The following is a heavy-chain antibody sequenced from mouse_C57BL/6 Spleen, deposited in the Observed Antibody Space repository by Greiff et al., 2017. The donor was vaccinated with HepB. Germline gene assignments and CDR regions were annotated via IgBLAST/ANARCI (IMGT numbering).Heavy chain of an antibody. CDR3: ARGYSNYPDY. Sequence: EVKLQESGGGLVKPGGSLKLSCAASGFTFSDYGMHWVRQAPEKGLEWVAYISSGSSTIYYADTVKGRFTISRDNAKNTLFLQMTSLRSEDTAMYYCARGYSNYPDYWGQGTTLTVSS. J-gene: IGHJ2*01. D-gene: IGHD2-5*01. V-gene: IGHV5-17*01. CDR2: ISSGSSTI. CDR1: GFTFSDYG.